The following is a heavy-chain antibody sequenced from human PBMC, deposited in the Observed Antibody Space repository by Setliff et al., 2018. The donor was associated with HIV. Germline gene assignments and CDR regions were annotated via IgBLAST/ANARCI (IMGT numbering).Heavy chain of an antibody. Sequence: PGGSLRLSCAASGFTFSTSGMNWVRQAPGKGLEWVSSISSRGGSVYYADSVKGRFTISRDNAKNSLYLQMNSLRAEDTAVYYCTRDSGMGGAFDSWGQGTMVTVSS. V-gene: IGHV3-21*01. D-gene: IGHD3-10*01. CDR3: TRDSGMGGAFDS. J-gene: IGHJ3*02. CDR1: GFTFSTSG. CDR2: ISSRGGSV.